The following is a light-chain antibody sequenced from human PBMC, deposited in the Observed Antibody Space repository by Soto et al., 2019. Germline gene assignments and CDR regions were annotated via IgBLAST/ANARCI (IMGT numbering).Light chain of an antibody. CDR2: EVS. J-gene: IGLJ3*02. CDR3: RSYTSSSTWV. Sequence: QSALTQPASVSGSPGQSITISCTGTSSDVGGYNYVSWYQQHPGKAPKLMIYEVSNRPSGVSNRFSGSKSGNTASLTISGLQAEDEADYYCRSYTSSSTWVFGGGTKLTVL. CDR1: SSDVGGYNY. V-gene: IGLV2-14*01.